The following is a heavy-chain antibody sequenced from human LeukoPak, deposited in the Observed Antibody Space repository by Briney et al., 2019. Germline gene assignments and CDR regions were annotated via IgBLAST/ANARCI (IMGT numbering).Heavy chain of an antibody. V-gene: IGHV4-61*02. J-gene: IGHJ6*03. CDR3: ARDFRETQRRSMRRYYYYYMDV. Sequence: SETLSLTCTVSGGSISSDDYYWSWIRQPAGKGLEWIGRVYTSGSTNYNPSLRSRVTISVDTSKNQFSLKLSSVTAADTAVYYCARDFRETQRRSMRRYYYYYMDVWGKGTTVTVSS. CDR1: GGSISSDDYY. D-gene: IGHD3-10*01. CDR2: VYTSGST.